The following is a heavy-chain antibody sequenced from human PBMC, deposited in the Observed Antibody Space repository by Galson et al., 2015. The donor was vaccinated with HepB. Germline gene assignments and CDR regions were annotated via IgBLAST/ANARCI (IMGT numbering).Heavy chain of an antibody. J-gene: IGHJ6*02. V-gene: IGHV1-18*04. CDR2: ISAYNGNT. D-gene: IGHD3-9*01. CDR3: ARARLRYFDWLFPIEGDGMDV. Sequence: SVKVSCKASGYTSTSYGISWVRQAPGQGLEWMGWISAYNGNTNYAQKLQGRVTMTTDTSTSTAYMELRSLRSDDTAVYYCARARLRYFDWLFPIEGDGMDVWGQGTTVTVSS. CDR1: GYTSTSYG.